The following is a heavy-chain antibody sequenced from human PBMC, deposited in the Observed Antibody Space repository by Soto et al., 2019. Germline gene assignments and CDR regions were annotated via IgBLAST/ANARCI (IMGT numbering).Heavy chain of an antibody. CDR1: GGSISRYF. J-gene: IGHJ5*02. D-gene: IGHD2-21*01. CDR2: IFYTGST. CDR3: AHFSDLEWFDP. V-gene: IGHV4-59*01. Sequence: QVQLQESGPGLVRPSETLSLTCTVSGGSISRYFWSWIRQSPGKGLEWIGYIFYTGSTTYNPSLKRRVTISIDTSKNHFSLKLSSLTTADTAVYYCAHFSDLEWFDPWGQGTLVTVSS.